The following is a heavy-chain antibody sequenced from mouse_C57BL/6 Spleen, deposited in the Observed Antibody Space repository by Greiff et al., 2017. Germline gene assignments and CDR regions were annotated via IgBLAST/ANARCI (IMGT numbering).Heavy chain of an antibody. Sequence: QVQLQQPGAELVKPGASVKLSCKASGYTFTSYWMQWVKQRPGQGLEWIGEIDPSDSYTNYNQKFKGKATLTVDTSSSTAYMQLSSLTSEDSAVYYCARSLGDVQLRPSYFDYWGQGTTLTVSS. CDR3: ARSLGDVQLRPSYFDY. J-gene: IGHJ2*01. CDR2: IDPSDSYT. V-gene: IGHV1-50*01. D-gene: IGHD3-2*02. CDR1: GYTFTSYW.